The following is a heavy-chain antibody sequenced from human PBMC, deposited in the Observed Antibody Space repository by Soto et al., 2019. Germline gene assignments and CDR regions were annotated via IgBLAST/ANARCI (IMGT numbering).Heavy chain of an antibody. CDR3: ARDNTGREPGDGMDV. Sequence: VGSLRLSCAASGFTVSSHYMSWVRKAPGKGLEWVSVIYSGGSTYYADSVKGRFTISRDNSKNTLYLQMNSLRAEDTAVYYCARDNTGREPGDGMDVWGQGTTVTVSS. D-gene: IGHD1-26*01. J-gene: IGHJ6*02. CDR2: IYSGGST. CDR1: GFTVSSHY. V-gene: IGHV3-53*01.